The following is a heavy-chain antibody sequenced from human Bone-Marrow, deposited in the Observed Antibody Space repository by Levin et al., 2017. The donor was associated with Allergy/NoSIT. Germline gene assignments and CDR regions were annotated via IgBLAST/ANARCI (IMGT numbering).Heavy chain of an antibody. D-gene: IGHD6-19*01. V-gene: IGHV6-1*01. Sequence: KASETLSLICAISGDSVSSISAAWNWIRQSPSRGLEWLGRTYYRSKWYHDYAGSVKSRITINPDTSKNQFSLQLNSVTPEDTALYYCVRNSGWSYDYWGQGTLVSVSS. CDR2: TYYRSKWYH. J-gene: IGHJ4*02. CDR3: VRNSGWSYDY. CDR1: GDSVSSISAA.